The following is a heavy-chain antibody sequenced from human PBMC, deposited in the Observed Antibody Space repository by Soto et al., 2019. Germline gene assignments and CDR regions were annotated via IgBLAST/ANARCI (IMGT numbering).Heavy chain of an antibody. CDR2: IKSKTDGGTT. CDR1: GFTFSNAW. D-gene: IGHD5-18*01. CDR3: TPRGYSYGRNFDY. Sequence: EVQLVESGGGLVKPGGSLRLSCAASGFTFSNAWMSWVRQAPGKGLEWVGRIKSKTDGGTTDYAAPVKGRFTISRDDSKNTLYLQMNSLKTEDTAVYYCTPRGYSYGRNFDYWGQGTLVTVSS. V-gene: IGHV3-15*01. J-gene: IGHJ4*02.